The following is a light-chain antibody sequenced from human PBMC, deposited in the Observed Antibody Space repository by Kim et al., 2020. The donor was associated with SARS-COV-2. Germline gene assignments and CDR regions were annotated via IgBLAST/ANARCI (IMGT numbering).Light chain of an antibody. J-gene: IGLJ1*01. CDR3: QAWDSSTKV. Sequence: SYELTQPPSVSVSPGQTASITCSGDKLGDKYACWYQQKPDQSPVLVIYQDTKRPSGIPERFSGSNSGNTATLTISGTQAMDEADYYCQAWDSSTKVFGTG. CDR2: QDT. CDR1: KLGDKY. V-gene: IGLV3-1*01.